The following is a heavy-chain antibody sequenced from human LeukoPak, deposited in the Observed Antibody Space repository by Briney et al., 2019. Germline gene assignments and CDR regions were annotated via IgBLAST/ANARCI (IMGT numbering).Heavy chain of an antibody. CDR1: GDSVSSNSAA. J-gene: IGHJ4*02. V-gene: IGHV6-1*01. CDR3: ASPAVAGLYNFDY. D-gene: IGHD6-19*01. CDR2: TYYRSKWYN. Sequence: TSQTLSLTCAISGDSVSSNSAAWNWIRQSPARGLEWQGRTYYRSKWYNDYAVSVKSRITINPDTSKNQFSLQLNSVTPEDTAAYYCASPAVAGLYNFDYWGQGTLVTVSS.